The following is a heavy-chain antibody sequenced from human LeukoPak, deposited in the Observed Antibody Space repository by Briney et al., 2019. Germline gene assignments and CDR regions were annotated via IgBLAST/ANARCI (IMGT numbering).Heavy chain of an antibody. CDR3: AKDRVIGSGWYQPTYYFDY. V-gene: IGHV3-74*01. CDR1: GFTFSTYW. J-gene: IGHJ4*02. Sequence: QPGGSLRLSCAASGFTFSTYWMHWVRQAPGKGLVWVSRIKSDGSSTSYADSVKGRFTISRDNSKNSLYLQMNSLRTEDTALYYCAKDRVIGSGWYQPTYYFDYWGQGTLVTVSS. D-gene: IGHD6-19*01. CDR2: IKSDGSST.